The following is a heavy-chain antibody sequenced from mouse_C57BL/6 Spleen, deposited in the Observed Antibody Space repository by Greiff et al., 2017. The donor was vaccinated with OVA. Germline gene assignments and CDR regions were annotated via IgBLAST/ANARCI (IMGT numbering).Heavy chain of an antibody. Sequence: QVQLQQPGAELVRPGSSVKLSCKASGYTFTSYWMDWVKQRPGQGLEWIGNIYPSDSETHYNQKFKDKATLTVDKSSSTAYMQLSSLTSEDSAVYYGAREGYYGSDYWGQGTTLTVSS. V-gene: IGHV1-61*01. CDR3: AREGYYGSDY. J-gene: IGHJ2*01. CDR2: IYPSDSET. CDR1: GYTFTSYW. D-gene: IGHD1-1*01.